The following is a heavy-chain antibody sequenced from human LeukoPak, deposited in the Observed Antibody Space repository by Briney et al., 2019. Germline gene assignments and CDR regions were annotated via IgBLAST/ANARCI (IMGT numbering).Heavy chain of an antibody. V-gene: IGHV1-46*01. Sequence: ASVKVSCKASGYTFTSYYMHWVRQAPGQGLEWMGIINPSGGSTSYAQKFQGRVTMTRDTSTSTVYMELSSLRSEDTAVYYCASHSGSWGGFDYWGQGTLVTVSS. CDR1: GYTFTSYY. CDR2: INPSGGST. D-gene: IGHD1-26*01. CDR3: ASHSGSWGGFDY. J-gene: IGHJ4*02.